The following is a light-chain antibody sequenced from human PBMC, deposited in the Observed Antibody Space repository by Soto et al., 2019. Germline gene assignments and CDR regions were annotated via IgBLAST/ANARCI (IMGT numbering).Light chain of an antibody. J-gene: IGKJ4*01. Sequence: EIVLTQSPATLSLSPGERATLSCRASQSVSGYLAWYQQKPGQAPRLRIYDSSNRATGIPARFSGSGSWTDFTLTISSLETEDFAVYYCHQRSNWPSTFGGGTKVEIK. CDR1: QSVSGY. CDR2: DSS. V-gene: IGKV3-11*01. CDR3: HQRSNWPST.